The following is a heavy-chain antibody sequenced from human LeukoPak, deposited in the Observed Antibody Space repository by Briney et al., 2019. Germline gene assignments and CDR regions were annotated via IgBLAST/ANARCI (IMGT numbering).Heavy chain of an antibody. V-gene: IGHV3-15*01. J-gene: IGHJ4*02. D-gene: IGHD3-22*01. CDR1: GFTFRNAW. Sequence: PGGSLRLSCSASGFTFRNAWMSWVRQAPGKGLEWVARIKTKSDGGTTDYAAPVKGRFTMSRDDSKNTVYLQMNSLKTEDTAVYYCTSDDLIYHHSDTIYFDFWGQGALVTVSS. CDR2: IKTKSDGGTT. CDR3: TSDDLIYHHSDTIYFDF.